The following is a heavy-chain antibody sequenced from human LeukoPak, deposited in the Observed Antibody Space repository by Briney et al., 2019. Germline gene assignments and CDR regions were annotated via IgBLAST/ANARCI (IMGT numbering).Heavy chain of an antibody. CDR2: INPNSGDT. D-gene: IGHD3-16*01. CDR3: ARVRYRLAETYIDY. Sequence: ASVKVSCKASGYTFTSYDINWVRQAPGQGLEWMGWINPNSGDTNYAQKFQGRVTMTRDTSISTAYMERSRLRSDDTAVYYCARVRYRLAETYIDYWGQGTLVTVSS. J-gene: IGHJ4*02. CDR1: GYTFTSYD. V-gene: IGHV1-2*02.